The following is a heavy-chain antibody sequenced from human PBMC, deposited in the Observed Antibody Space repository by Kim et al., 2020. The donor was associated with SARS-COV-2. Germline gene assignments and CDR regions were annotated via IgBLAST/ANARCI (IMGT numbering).Heavy chain of an antibody. J-gene: IGHJ3*02. CDR1: GGSISSYY. D-gene: IGHD4-4*01. V-gene: IGHV4-59*01. CDR3: ARAPTYSNYVFDI. Sequence: SETLSLTCTVSGGSISSYYWSWIRQPPGKGLEWIGYIYYSGSTNYNPSLKSRVTISVDTSKNQFSLKLSSVTAADTAVYYCARAPTYSNYVFDIWGQGTMVTVSS. CDR2: IYYSGST.